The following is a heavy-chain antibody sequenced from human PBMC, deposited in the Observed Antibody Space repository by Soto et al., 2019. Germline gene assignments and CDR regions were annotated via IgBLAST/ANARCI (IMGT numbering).Heavy chain of an antibody. V-gene: IGHV4-31*03. J-gene: IGHJ5*02. CDR1: GGSISSGGYY. Sequence: QVQLQESGPGLVKPSQTLSLTCTVSGGSISSGGYYWSWIRQHPGKGLEWIGYIYYSGSTYYNPSLMSRVTISVDTSKNQFSLKLSSVTAADTAVYYCGLSPGSGRTGRNWFDPWGQGTLVTVSS. D-gene: IGHD3-10*01. CDR2: IYYSGST. CDR3: GLSPGSGRTGRNWFDP.